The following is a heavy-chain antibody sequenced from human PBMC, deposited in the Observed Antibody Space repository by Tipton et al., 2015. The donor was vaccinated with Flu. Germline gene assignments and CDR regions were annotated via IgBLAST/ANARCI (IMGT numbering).Heavy chain of an antibody. Sequence: SLRLSCAASGFTFNNYWMHWVRQAPGKGLVWVSRINSDGSSTNYADSVKGRFTISRDNAKNTLYLQMNSLRAEDTAVYYCARAHSPSYYYDSSGYYFFDYWGQGTLVTVSS. D-gene: IGHD3-22*01. J-gene: IGHJ4*02. CDR2: INSDGSST. CDR3: ARAHSPSYYYDSSGYYFFDY. V-gene: IGHV3-74*01. CDR1: GFTFNNYW.